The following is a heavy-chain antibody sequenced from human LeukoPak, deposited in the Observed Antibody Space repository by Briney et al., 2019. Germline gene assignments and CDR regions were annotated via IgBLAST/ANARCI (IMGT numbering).Heavy chain of an antibody. CDR3: AFSPSSSDALDY. Sequence: ASVKGSSKASVYTFTRYGISWVRQAPGQGREWRGWISAYNGNTNYAQKLQGRVTRTTDTSTSTAYMQLRSLRSDDTALYYSAFSPSSSDALDYWGQGTLVTVSS. D-gene: IGHD6-6*01. J-gene: IGHJ4*02. CDR1: VYTFTRYG. V-gene: IGHV1-18*01. CDR2: ISAYNGNT.